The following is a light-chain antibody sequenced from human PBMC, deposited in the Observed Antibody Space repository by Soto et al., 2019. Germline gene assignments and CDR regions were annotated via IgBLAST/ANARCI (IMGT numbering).Light chain of an antibody. CDR3: CSYAGDYRI. Sequence: QSVLTQPRSVSGSPGQSLTISCTGTSSDFGGHNYLSWYQQHPGRAPKLIIYDVYKRPSGVPGRFSGSKSGTTASLTISGLQADDEADYYCCSYAGDYRIFGGGTKVTVL. CDR2: DVY. J-gene: IGLJ2*01. V-gene: IGLV2-11*01. CDR1: SSDFGGHNY.